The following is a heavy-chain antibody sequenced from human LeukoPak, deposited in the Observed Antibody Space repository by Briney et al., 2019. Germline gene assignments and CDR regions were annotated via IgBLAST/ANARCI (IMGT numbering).Heavy chain of an antibody. CDR2: IHYSGST. V-gene: IGHV4-30-4*01. CDR3: ARRKYQLPSSGYYYYMDV. CDR1: GGSISSGDYY. D-gene: IGHD2-2*01. J-gene: IGHJ6*03. Sequence: SETLSLTCTVSGGSISSGDYYWSWIRQPPGKGLEWIGYIHYSGSTNYNPSLKSRVSISLDTSKNQFSLKLSSVTAADTAVYYCARRKYQLPSSGYYYYMDVWGKGTTVTVSS.